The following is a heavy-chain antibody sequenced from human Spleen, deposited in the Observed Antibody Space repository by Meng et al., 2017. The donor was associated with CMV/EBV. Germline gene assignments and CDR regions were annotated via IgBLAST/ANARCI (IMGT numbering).Heavy chain of an antibody. D-gene: IGHD2-2*01. CDR2: INWNGGST. J-gene: IGHJ6*02. V-gene: IGHV3-20*04. Sequence: GESLKISCAASGFTFDDYGMSWVRQAPGKGLEWVSGINWNGGSTGYADSVKGRFTISRDNAKNSLYLQMNSLRAEDTALYYCARDHHCSSTSCYLGRYYYYGMDVWGQGTTVTVSS. CDR1: GFTFDDYG. CDR3: ARDHHCSSTSCYLGRYYYYGMDV.